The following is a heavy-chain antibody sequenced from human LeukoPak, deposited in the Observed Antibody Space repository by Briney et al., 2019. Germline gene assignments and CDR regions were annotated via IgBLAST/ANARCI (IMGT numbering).Heavy chain of an antibody. D-gene: IGHD3-3*01. CDR1: GYTFTGYY. J-gene: IGHJ3*02. Sequence: ASVKVSCKASGYTFTGYYMHWVRQAPGQGLEWMGWINPNSGGTNYAQKFQGRVTMTRDTSISTAYMELSRLRSDDTAVYYCARDLRFLEWLHAFDTWGQGTMVTASS. CDR3: ARDLRFLEWLHAFDT. CDR2: INPNSGGT. V-gene: IGHV1-2*02.